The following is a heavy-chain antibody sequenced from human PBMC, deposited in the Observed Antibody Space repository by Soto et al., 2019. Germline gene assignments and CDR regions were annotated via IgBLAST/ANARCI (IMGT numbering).Heavy chain of an antibody. V-gene: IGHV4-39*01. CDR1: GGSISNSSYY. CDR3: AKRDGSSPYNWFDP. Sequence: QLQLQESGPGLVKPSETLSLTCTVSGGSISNSSYYWGWIRQPPGKGLEWIGSIYYSGSTYYNPSLKSRVTISVDTTKNQVSLKLSSVTSADTAVDYCAKRDGSSPYNWFDPWGQGNLVNVSS. J-gene: IGHJ5*02. CDR2: IYYSGST.